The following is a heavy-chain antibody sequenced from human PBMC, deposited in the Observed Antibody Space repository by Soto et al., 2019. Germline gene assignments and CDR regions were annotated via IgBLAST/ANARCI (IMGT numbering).Heavy chain of an antibody. V-gene: IGHV3-30*18. CDR2: ISYDGSNK. Sequence: QVQLVESGRGVVQPGRSLRLSCAASGFTFSSYGMHWVRQAPGKGLEWVAVISYDGSNKYYADSVKGRFTISRDNSKNTLYLQMNSLRAEDTAVYYCAKDFALYSGSYKGLGYWGQGTLVTVSS. CDR3: AKDFALYSGSYKGLGY. J-gene: IGHJ4*02. D-gene: IGHD1-26*01. CDR1: GFTFSSYG.